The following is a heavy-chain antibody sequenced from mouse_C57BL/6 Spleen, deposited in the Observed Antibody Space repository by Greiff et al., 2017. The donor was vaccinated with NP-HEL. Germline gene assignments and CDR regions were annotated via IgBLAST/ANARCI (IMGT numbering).Heavy chain of an antibody. Sequence: VQLQQSGPGLVKPSQSLSLTCSVTGYSITSGYYWNWIRQFPGNKLEWMGYISYDGSNNYNPSLKNRISITRDTSKNQFFLKLNSVTTEDTATYYCASYYYAMYYWGQGTSVTVSS. V-gene: IGHV3-6*01. CDR2: ISYDGSN. CDR3: ASYYYAMYY. CDR1: GYSITSGYY. J-gene: IGHJ4*01.